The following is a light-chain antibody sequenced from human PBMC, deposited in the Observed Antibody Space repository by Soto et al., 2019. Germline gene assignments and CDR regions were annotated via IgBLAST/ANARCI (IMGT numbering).Light chain of an antibody. Sequence: GVRTTLCCRASQSVSSSYLAWYQQKPGQAPRLLIYGASSRATGIPDRFSGSGSGTQFTLTICILQPEDFALFKCPHYASPPPPFGEGTRLDIK. CDR3: PHYASPPPP. J-gene: IGKJ1*01. V-gene: IGKV3-20*01. CDR1: QSVSSSY. CDR2: GAS.